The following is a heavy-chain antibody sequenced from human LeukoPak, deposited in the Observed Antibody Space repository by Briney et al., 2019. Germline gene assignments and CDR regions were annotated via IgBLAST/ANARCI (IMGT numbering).Heavy chain of an antibody. D-gene: IGHD3-3*01. CDR1: GFTISSYE. CDR2: INQDGSAE. Sequence: PGGSLRLSCAASGFTISSYELIWVRQAPGQGLEWVANINQDGSAEYYVDSVQGRFTISRDNAKNSLFLQMNSLRAEDTAVYYCARSPGVGTVDYWGQGTVVTVSS. J-gene: IGHJ4*02. V-gene: IGHV3-7*01. CDR3: ARSPGVGTVDY.